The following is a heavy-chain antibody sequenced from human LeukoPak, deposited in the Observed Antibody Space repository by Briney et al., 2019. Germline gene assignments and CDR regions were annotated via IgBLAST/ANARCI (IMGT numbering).Heavy chain of an antibody. CDR1: GGSISSGGYS. CDR2: IYHSGST. J-gene: IGHJ4*02. Sequence: SETLSLTCAVSGGSISSGGYSWSWIRQPPGKGLEWIGYIYHSGSTYYSPSLKSRVTISVDRSKNQFSLKLSSVAAADTAVYYCARNHRYYGDLYYFDYWGQGTLVTVSS. D-gene: IGHD4-17*01. V-gene: IGHV4-30-2*01. CDR3: ARNHRYYGDLYYFDY.